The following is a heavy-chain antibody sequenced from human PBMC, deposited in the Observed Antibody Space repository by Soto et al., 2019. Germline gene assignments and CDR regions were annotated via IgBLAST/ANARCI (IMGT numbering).Heavy chain of an antibody. CDR1: GGTFSSYG. V-gene: IGHV1-69*01. Sequence: QVQLVQSGAEVKKPGSSVKVSCKASGGTFSSYGLSWVRQAPGQGLEWMGGIIPILGIANYAQKFQGRVTIIADESTNTAYMELSSLTYEDTGVYYCARGSEDILVVSGDPWYNWFDPWGQGTLVTVSS. J-gene: IGHJ5*02. D-gene: IGHD2-2*01. CDR3: ARGSEDILVVSGDPWYNWFDP. CDR2: IIPILGIA.